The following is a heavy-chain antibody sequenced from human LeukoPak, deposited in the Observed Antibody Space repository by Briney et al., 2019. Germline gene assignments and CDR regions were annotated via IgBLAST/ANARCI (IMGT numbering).Heavy chain of an antibody. CDR3: ARVLGSSSWYSDYYYGMDV. Sequence: SPSETLSLTCAVSGRSISNYYCSWIRQPPGKGLEWLGYIYYSGSTNYNPSLKSRVTISVDTSKNQFSLKLSSVTAADTAVYYWARVLGSSSWYSDYYYGMDVWGQGTTVTVSS. V-gene: IGHV4-59*01. J-gene: IGHJ6*02. CDR1: GRSISNYY. CDR2: IYYSGST. D-gene: IGHD6-13*01.